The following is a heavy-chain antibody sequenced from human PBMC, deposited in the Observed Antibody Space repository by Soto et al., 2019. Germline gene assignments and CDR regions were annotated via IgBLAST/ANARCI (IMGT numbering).Heavy chain of an antibody. CDR1: GYRFTTYW. CDR2: IYPGDSDT. CDR3: ARGASLYYYDSSGSWANYFDY. V-gene: IGHV5-51*01. J-gene: IGHJ4*02. Sequence: PGESLKISCKGSGYRFTTYWIGWVRQMPGKGLEWMGFIYPGDSDTRYSPSFQGQVTISADKSISTAYLQWSSLKASDTAMYYCARGASLYYYDSSGSWANYFDYWGQGXLVTVSS. D-gene: IGHD3-22*01.